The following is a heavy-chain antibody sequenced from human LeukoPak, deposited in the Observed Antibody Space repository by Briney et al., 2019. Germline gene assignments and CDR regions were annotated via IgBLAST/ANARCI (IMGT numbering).Heavy chain of an antibody. CDR1: GFTFSSYS. CDR3: VRGVGEATVRRAAFDI. Sequence: GGSLRLSCAASGFTFSSYSMNWVRQAPGKGLEWVSYISSSSSTIYYADSVKGRFTISRDNAKNSLYLQMDSLRAEDTAVYYCVRGVGEATVRRAAFDIWGQGTMVTVSS. V-gene: IGHV3-48*01. J-gene: IGHJ3*02. CDR2: ISSSSSTI. D-gene: IGHD4-17*01.